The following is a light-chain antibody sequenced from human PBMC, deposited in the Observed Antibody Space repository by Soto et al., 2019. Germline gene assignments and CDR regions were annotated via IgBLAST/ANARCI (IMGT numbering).Light chain of an antibody. CDR3: QQRSNWPPLFT. CDR1: QSVSSY. Sequence: EIMLTQSPATLSLSPGERATLSCRASQSVSSYLAWYQQKPGQAPRLLIYDASNRSTGIPARFSGSGSGTDFTLTISSLEPEDFEVYYCQQRSNWPPLFTFGPGTKVDIK. V-gene: IGKV3-11*01. CDR2: DAS. J-gene: IGKJ3*01.